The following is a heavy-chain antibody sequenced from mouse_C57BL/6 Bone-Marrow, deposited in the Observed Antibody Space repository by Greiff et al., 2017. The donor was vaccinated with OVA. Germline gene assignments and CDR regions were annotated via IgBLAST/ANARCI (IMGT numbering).Heavy chain of an antibody. CDR2: IWSGGST. V-gene: IGHV2-2*01. D-gene: IGHD4-1*01. J-gene: IGHJ4*01. CDR1: GFSLTSYG. Sequence: QVQLKESGPGLVQPSQSLSITCTVSGFSLTSYGVHWVRQSPGKGLEWLGVIWSGGSTDYNAAFISRLSISKDNSKSQVFFKMNSLQADDTAIYYCARNRMNWDVGAMDDWGQGTSVTVSS. CDR3: ARNRMNWDVGAMDD.